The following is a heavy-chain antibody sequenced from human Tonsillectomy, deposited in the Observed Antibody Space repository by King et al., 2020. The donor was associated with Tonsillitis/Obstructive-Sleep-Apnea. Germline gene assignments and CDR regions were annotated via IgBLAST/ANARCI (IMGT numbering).Heavy chain of an antibody. Sequence: QLQESGPGLVKPSQTLSLTCTVSGGSISSGGYYWSWIRQHPGKGLEWIGYIYYSGSTYSNPSLKSLVTISVDTSKNQFSLKLSSVTAADTAVYYCARATPRIAAAGTGTEFDYWGQGTLVTVSS. J-gene: IGHJ4*02. CDR2: IYYSGST. D-gene: IGHD6-13*01. CDR3: ARATPRIAAAGTGTEFDY. CDR1: GGSISSGGYY. V-gene: IGHV4-31*01.